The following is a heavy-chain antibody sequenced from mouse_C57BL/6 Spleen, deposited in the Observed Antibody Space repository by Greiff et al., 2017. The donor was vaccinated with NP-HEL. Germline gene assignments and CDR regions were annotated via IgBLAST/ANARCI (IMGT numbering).Heavy chain of an antibody. V-gene: IGHV1-62-2*01. CDR3: ARHEDGYSNYTPYFDY. CDR2: FYPGSGSI. D-gene: IGHD2-5*01. J-gene: IGHJ2*01. CDR1: GYTFTEYT. Sequence: QVQLKQSGAELVKPGASVKLSCKASGYTFTEYTIHWVKQRSGQGLEWIGWFYPGSGSIKYNEKFKDKATLTADKSSSTVYMELSRLTSEDSAVYFCARHEDGYSNYTPYFDYWGQGTTLTVSS.